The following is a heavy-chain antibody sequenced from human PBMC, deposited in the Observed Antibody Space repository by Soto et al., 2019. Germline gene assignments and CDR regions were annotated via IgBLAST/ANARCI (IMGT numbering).Heavy chain of an antibody. Sequence: GGSLRLSCAASGFTFSSYAMSWVRQAPGKGLEWVSAISGSGGSTYYADSVKGRFTISRDNSKNTLYLQMNSLRAEDTAVYYCAKDPLGYCTNGVCFRWFDPWGQGTLVTVSS. V-gene: IGHV3-23*01. CDR3: AKDPLGYCTNGVCFRWFDP. J-gene: IGHJ5*02. CDR2: ISGSGGST. CDR1: GFTFSSYA. D-gene: IGHD2-8*01.